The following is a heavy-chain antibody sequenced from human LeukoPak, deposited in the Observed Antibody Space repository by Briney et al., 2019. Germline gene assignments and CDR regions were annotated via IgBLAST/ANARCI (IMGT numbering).Heavy chain of an antibody. CDR1: GGSVSSYY. V-gene: IGHV4-34*01. CDR3: ARRRIIYYGSEQPPFDY. D-gene: IGHD3-10*01. Sequence: SETLSLTCTVSGGSVSSYYWSWIRQPPGKGLVWIGEINHSGSTNYNPSLKSRVTISVDTSKNQFSLKLSSVTAADTAVYYCARRRIIYYGSEQPPFDYWGQGTLVTVSS. CDR2: INHSGST. J-gene: IGHJ4*02.